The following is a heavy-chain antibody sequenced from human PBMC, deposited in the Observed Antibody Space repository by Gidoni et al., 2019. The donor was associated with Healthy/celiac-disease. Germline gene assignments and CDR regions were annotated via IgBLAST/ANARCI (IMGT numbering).Heavy chain of an antibody. CDR2: IYYSGST. CDR1: GGSISSYY. Sequence: QVQLQESGPGLVKPSEPLSLTCTVSGGSISSYYWSWIRQPPGKGLEWIGYIYYSGSTNYNPSLKSRVTISVDTSKNQFSLKLSSVTAADTAVYYCARARGRELWFGELLDWFDPWGQGTLVTVSS. CDR3: ARARGRELWFGELLDWFDP. V-gene: IGHV4-59*01. D-gene: IGHD3-10*01. J-gene: IGHJ5*02.